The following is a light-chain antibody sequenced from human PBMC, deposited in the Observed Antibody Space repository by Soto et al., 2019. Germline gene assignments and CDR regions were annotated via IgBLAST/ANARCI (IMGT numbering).Light chain of an antibody. CDR1: QSVSSSY. CDR3: QQTHSTPRT. Sequence: EIVLTQSPGTLSLSPGERATLSCRASQSVSSSYLAWYQQKPGQAPRLLIYGASSRATGIPGRFSGSGSGTDFTLTISRLEPEDFAVYYCQQTHSTPRTFGQGTRLDIK. CDR2: GAS. V-gene: IGKV3-20*01. J-gene: IGKJ1*01.